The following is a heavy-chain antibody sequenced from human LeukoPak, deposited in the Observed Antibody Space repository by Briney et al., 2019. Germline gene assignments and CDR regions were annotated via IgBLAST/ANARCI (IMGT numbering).Heavy chain of an antibody. CDR1: GFTFSKFG. CDR2: IRYDGSNK. D-gene: IGHD1-7*01. J-gene: IGHJ4*02. CDR3: AKDRGNYFYFDY. V-gene: IGHV3-30*02. Sequence: GGSLRLSCAASGFTFSKFGVHWVRQAPGKGLEWVAFIRYDGSNKYYADSVKGRFTISRDNSKNTLYLQMNSLRAEDTAVYYCAKDRGNYFYFDYWGQGTLVTVSS.